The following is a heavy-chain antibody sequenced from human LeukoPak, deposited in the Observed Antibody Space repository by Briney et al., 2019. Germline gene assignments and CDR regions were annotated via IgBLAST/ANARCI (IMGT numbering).Heavy chain of an antibody. CDR1: GFGFDSFE. Sequence: GGSLRLSCAASGFGFDSFEMHWVRQAPGKGLEWISFTSSSGSIIYYADSVKGRVTIPRDNAKNSLFLQMHSLRAEDTAVYYCARGYTYAHDYWGQGTLVTVSS. J-gene: IGHJ4*02. CDR3: ARGYTYAHDY. D-gene: IGHD5-18*01. V-gene: IGHV3-48*03. CDR2: TSSSGSII.